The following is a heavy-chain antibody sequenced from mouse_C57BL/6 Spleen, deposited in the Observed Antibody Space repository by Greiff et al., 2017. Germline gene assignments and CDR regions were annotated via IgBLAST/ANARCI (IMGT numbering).Heavy chain of an antibody. V-gene: IGHV1-50*01. CDR1: GYTFTSYW. D-gene: IGHD1-1*01. Sequence: QVQLQQPGAELVKPGASVKLSCKASGYTFTSYWMQWVKQRPGQGLEWIGEIDPSDSYTNYNQKFKGKATLTVYTSSSTAYMQLSSLTSEDSAVYYCARSNYGSSYAMDYWGQGTSVTVSS. CDR3: ARSNYGSSYAMDY. J-gene: IGHJ4*01. CDR2: IDPSDSYT.